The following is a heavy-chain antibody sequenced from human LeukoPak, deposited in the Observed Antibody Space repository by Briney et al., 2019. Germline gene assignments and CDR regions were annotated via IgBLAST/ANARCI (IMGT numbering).Heavy chain of an antibody. CDR1: GFTFSSHW. CDR3: ARDWASVTQASLDY. Sequence: GGSLRLSCAVSGFTFSSHWMSWARQAPGKGLEWVAYIKEDGSEKFYVDSVKGRFTVSRDNAKNSLYLEMSSLRAEDTAVYYCARDWASVTQASLDYWGQGTLVTVSS. D-gene: IGHD4-17*01. V-gene: IGHV3-7*03. J-gene: IGHJ4*02. CDR2: IKEDGSEK.